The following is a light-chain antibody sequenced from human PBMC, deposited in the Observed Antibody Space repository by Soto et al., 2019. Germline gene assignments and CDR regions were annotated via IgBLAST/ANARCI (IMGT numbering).Light chain of an antibody. CDR3: QKYNSAPLT. CDR2: DAS. CDR1: QTVRNNY. J-gene: IGKJ4*01. V-gene: IGKV3-20*01. Sequence: EFVLTQSPGTLSLSPGERATLSCRASQTVRNNYLAWYQQKPGQAPRLLIYDASSRATGIPDRFSGGGSGTDFTLTISRLEPEDVATYYCQKYNSAPLTFGGGTKVDI.